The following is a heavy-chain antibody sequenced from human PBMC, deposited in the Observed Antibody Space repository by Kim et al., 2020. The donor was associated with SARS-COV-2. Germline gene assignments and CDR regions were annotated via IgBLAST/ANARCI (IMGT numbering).Heavy chain of an antibody. CDR1: GYTYTDFW. CDR3: ARCNYYDRRGSYWANSFDS. D-gene: IGHD3-16*01. CDR2: VSPSDSTT. V-gene: IGHV5-51*01. J-gene: IGHJ3*01. Sequence: GESLKISCEGTGYTYTDFWIAWVRHMPGKGLEWMGIVSPSDSTTKYSPSFQGQVTISADKSINTAFLQWRSLKASDTAMYYCARCNYYDRRGSYWANSFDSWGLGTMVTVSS.